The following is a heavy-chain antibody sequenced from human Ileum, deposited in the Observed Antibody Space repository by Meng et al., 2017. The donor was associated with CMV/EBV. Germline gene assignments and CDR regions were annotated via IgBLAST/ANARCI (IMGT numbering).Heavy chain of an antibody. CDR2: ITGDGANA. CDR1: GFHFSSLW. V-gene: IGHV3-74*03. CDR3: AREEAGAFDI. Sequence: GESLKISCAASGFHFSSLWMHWVRQAPGKGLVWVSRITGDGANAAYADSVKGRFTISRDNAKNSLYLQMNSLRAEDTAVYYCAREEAGAFDIWGQGTMVTVSS. J-gene: IGHJ3*02. D-gene: IGHD6-19*01.